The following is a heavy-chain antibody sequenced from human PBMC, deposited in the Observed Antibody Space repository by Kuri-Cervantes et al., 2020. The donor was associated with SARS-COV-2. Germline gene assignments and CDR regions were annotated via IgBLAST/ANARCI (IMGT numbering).Heavy chain of an antibody. J-gene: IGHJ5*02. D-gene: IGHD6-13*01. CDR3: AKVQQWGSSCYWFDP. CDR1: GFTFSSYA. V-gene: IGHV3-23*01. CDR2: ISSSGSST. Sequence: GESLKISCAASGFTFSSYAMSWVRQAPGKGLEWVSAISSSGSSTYYADSVKGRFTISRDNSKNTLYLQMNSLRAEDTAVYYCAKVQQWGSSCYWFDPWGQGTLVTVSS.